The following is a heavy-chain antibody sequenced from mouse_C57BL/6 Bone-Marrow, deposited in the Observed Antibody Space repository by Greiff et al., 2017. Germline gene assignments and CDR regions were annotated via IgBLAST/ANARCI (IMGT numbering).Heavy chain of an antibody. CDR2: INPNNGGT. Sequence: EVKLMESGPELVKPGASVKMSCKASGYTFTDYNMHWVKQSHGKSLEWIGYINPNNGGTSYNQKFKGKATLTVNKSSSTAYMELRSLTSEDSAVYYCARGGFITTVVAPLGYWGQGTTLTVSS. J-gene: IGHJ2*01. CDR3: ARGGFITTVVAPLGY. D-gene: IGHD1-1*01. V-gene: IGHV1-22*01. CDR1: GYTFTDYN.